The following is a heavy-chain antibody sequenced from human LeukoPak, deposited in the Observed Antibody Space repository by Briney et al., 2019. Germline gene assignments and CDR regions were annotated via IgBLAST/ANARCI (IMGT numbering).Heavy chain of an antibody. V-gene: IGHV1-46*01. CDR1: GYIFTNYY. J-gene: IGHJ4*02. D-gene: IGHD3-16*02. CDR2: MNPRDGST. Sequence: ASVKVSCKASGYIFTNYYMHWVRQAPGQGLEWMGIMNPRDGSTRYPQKFQDRVNMTRDSSTSTVYMKLSSLTSEDTAVYYCARDSKPSFPGAWRGQGTLVTVSS. CDR3: ARDSKPSFPGAW.